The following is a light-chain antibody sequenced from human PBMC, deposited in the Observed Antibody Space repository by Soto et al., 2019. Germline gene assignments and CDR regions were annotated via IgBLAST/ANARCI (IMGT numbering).Light chain of an antibody. CDR1: QSVSSSY. J-gene: IGKJ5*01. CDR3: QQRSNWPPI. CDR2: DAS. Sequence: EIVLTQSPGTLSFSPGETPDISCRASQSVSSSYLAWYQQKPGQAPRLLIYDASNRATGIPARFSGSGSGTDFTLTISSLEPEDFAVYYCQQRSNWPPIVGQGKRLAIK. V-gene: IGKV3-11*01.